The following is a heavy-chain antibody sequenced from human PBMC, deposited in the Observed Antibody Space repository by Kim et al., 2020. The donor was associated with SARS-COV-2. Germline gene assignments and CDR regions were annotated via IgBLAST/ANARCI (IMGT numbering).Heavy chain of an antibody. CDR1: GFTFSSYA. J-gene: IGHJ4*02. Sequence: GGSLRLSCAASGFTFSSYAMHWVRQAPGKGLEWVAVISYDGSNKYYADSVKGRFTISRDNSKNTLYLQMNSLRAEDTAVYYCARDPYCSSTSCQKLGLDYWGQGTLVTVSS. D-gene: IGHD2-2*01. CDR2: ISYDGSNK. V-gene: IGHV3-30-3*01. CDR3: ARDPYCSSTSCQKLGLDY.